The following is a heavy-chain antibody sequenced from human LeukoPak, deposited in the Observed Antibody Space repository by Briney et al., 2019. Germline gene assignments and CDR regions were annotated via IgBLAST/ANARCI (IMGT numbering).Heavy chain of an antibody. D-gene: IGHD1-26*01. CDR1: GGSISSSSYY. V-gene: IGHV4-61*01. Sequence: SETLSLTCTVSGGSISSSSYYWSWIRQPPGKGLEWIGYIYYSGSTNYNPSLKSRVTISVDTSKNQFSLKLSSVTAADTAVYYCARGRGSYSQAFDIWGQGTMVTVSS. J-gene: IGHJ3*02. CDR2: IYYSGST. CDR3: ARGRGSYSQAFDI.